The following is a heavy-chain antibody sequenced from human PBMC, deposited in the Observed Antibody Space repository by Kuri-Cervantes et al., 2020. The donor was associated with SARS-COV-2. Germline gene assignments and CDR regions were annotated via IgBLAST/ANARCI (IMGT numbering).Heavy chain of an antibody. D-gene: IGHD2-15*01. CDR2: ISSSCSTI. Sequence: GESLKISCVASGFNFRSYEMNWVRQAPGRGLEWVSYISSSCSTIYYADSVKCRFTISRDNAKNSLYLQMRSLRVEDTAVYYCTRMSSGGSPDSWGQVTLVTVSS. CDR1: GFNFRSYE. J-gene: IGHJ4*02. CDR3: TRMSSGGSPDS. V-gene: IGHV3-48*03.